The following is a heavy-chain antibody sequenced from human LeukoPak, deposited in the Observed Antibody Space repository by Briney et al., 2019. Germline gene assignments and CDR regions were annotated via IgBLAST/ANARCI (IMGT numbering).Heavy chain of an antibody. CDR1: GYTFTSYY. D-gene: IGHD3-3*01. Sequence: GASVKVSSKASGYTFTSYYMHWVRQAPGQGLEWMGIINPSGGSTSYAQRFQGRVTMTRDTSTSTVYMELSSLRSEDTAVYYCARERGPNYDFWSGLFDYWGQGTLVTVSS. CDR2: INPSGGST. CDR3: ARERGPNYDFWSGLFDY. V-gene: IGHV1-46*01. J-gene: IGHJ4*02.